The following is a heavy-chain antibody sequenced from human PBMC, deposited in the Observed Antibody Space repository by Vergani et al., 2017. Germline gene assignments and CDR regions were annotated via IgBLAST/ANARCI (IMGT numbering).Heavy chain of an antibody. Sequence: EVQLVESGGGLVQPGGSLRLSCAASGFTFSSYAMSWVRQAPGKGLEWVSAISGSGGGTDHADSVKGRFTISRDNSKNTLYLQMNSLRAEDTAVYYCTRDTFYPSSGWYVGLFDYWGQGTLVTVSS. CDR3: TRDTFYPSSGWYVGLFDY. J-gene: IGHJ4*02. CDR1: GFTFSSYA. CDR2: ISGSGGGT. D-gene: IGHD6-19*01. V-gene: IGHV3-23*04.